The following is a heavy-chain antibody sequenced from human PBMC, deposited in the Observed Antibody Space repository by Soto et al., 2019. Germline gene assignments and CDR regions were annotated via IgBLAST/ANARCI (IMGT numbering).Heavy chain of an antibody. Sequence: SETLSLTCTVSGDSIGNALFFWGWIRQPPGKGLEWIGYSYYSGSTYYNPSLKSRVTMSVDTSKNQFSLKLSSVTAVDTAVYYCARSHDSSGNDAFDIWGQGTMVTVSS. D-gene: IGHD3-22*01. J-gene: IGHJ3*02. V-gene: IGHV4-39*07. CDR1: GDSIGNALFF. CDR2: SYYSGST. CDR3: ARSHDSSGNDAFDI.